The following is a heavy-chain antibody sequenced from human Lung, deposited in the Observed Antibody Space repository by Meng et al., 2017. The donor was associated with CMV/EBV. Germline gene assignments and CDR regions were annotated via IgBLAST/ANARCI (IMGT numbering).Heavy chain of an antibody. CDR3: AKCSSTSCRYFDY. V-gene: IGHV3-23*03. Sequence: SCAASGFTFSRYGMSWVRQAPGKGLEWVSVMYSGGSSTFYADSVQGRFTISRDESKNTLYLQMNSLRAEDTALYYCAKCSSTSCRYFDYWGQGTLDTVSS. J-gene: IGHJ4*02. CDR1: GFTFSRYG. CDR2: MYSGGSST. D-gene: IGHD2-2*01.